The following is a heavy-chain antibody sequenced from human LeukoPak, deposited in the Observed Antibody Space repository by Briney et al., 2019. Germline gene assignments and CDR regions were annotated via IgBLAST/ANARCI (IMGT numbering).Heavy chain of an antibody. Sequence: SETLSLTCAVSGGSISSGGYSWSWIRQPPGKGLEWIGYIYHSGSTYYNPSLKSRVTISVDRSKNQFSLKLSSVTAADTAVYYCARDPLNYSDMVRGVVTELSGPGAFDIWGQGTMVTVSS. CDR1: GGSISSGGYS. V-gene: IGHV4-30-2*01. J-gene: IGHJ3*02. CDR3: ARDPLNYSDMVRGVVTELSGPGAFDI. D-gene: IGHD3-10*01. CDR2: IYHSGST.